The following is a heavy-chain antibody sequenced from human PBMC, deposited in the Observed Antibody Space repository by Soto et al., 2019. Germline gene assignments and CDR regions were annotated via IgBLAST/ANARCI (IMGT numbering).Heavy chain of an antibody. CDR2: NNSVSGGT. CDR3: ARGGSYYAH. Sequence: QVQLVQSGAEVKQPGASVRVSCKASGSTHTIYFIHWLRQAPGQGLEWMGWNNSVSGGTNYAHKSQCRVTMTRDTSTTTAFMDLSGLRSDDTAVYYCARGGSYYAHWGQGTLVSVAS. V-gene: IGHV1-2*02. CDR1: GSTHTIYF. D-gene: IGHD1-26*01. J-gene: IGHJ4*02.